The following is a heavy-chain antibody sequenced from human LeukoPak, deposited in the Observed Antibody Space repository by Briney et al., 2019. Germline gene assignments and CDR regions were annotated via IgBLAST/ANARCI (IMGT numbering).Heavy chain of an antibody. V-gene: IGHV3-21*01. CDR2: ISSAGSYI. J-gene: IGHJ3*02. D-gene: IGHD5-18*01. Sequence: GRSLRLSCAASGFTFSTYDMNWVRQAPGKGLEWVSSISSAGSYIYSADSVKGRFTISRDNARNSLYLQMSRLRAEDTAVYYCARAQGYSNAFDIWGQGTMVTVSS. CDR1: GFTFSTYD. CDR3: ARAQGYSNAFDI.